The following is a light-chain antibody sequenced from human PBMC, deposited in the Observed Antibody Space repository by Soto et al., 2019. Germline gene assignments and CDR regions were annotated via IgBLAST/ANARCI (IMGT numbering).Light chain of an antibody. CDR1: QSLLHITGETF. V-gene: IGKV2D-29*02. CDR3: MQRTQLPPT. J-gene: IGKJ5*01. CDR2: EVP. Sequence: DVVMTQTPLSLSVAPGQPASISCKSSQSLLHITGETFLFWYLQKPGQSPQLLIYEVPTRVSGVPDRFSGSGSGTDFTLEISRVETDDVCIYYCMQRTQLPPTFGQGPRLGIE.